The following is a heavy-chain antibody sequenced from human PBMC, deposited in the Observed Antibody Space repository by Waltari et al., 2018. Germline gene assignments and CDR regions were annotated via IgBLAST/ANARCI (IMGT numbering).Heavy chain of an antibody. CDR1: GFTFSKYW. V-gene: IGHV3-74*01. J-gene: IGHJ4*02. CDR2: IRTDGSST. CDR3: TRDPGYCSSTSCYPFDY. Sequence: EVQLVESGGDLVQPGGSLRLSCTVSGFTFSKYWMHWVRQAPGKGLVWVSRIRTDGSSTSYADSVKGRFTISRDNAKNTLYLQMSSLRAEDTGLYYCTRDPGYCSSTSCYPFDYWGRGTLVTVSS. D-gene: IGHD2-2*03.